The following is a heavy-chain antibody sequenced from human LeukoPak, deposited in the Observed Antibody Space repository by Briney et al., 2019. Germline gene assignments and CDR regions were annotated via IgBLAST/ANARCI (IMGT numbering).Heavy chain of an antibody. CDR2: ISSSGSTI. J-gene: IGHJ6*03. CDR1: GFTFSDYY. V-gene: IGHV3-11*04. CDR3: ARDGYYDFWSGYYSHYYYYMDV. D-gene: IGHD3-3*01. Sequence: PVGSLRLSCAASGFTFSDYYMSWIRQAPGKGLEWVSYISSSGSTIYYADSVKGRFTISRDNAKNSLYLQMNSLRAEDTAVYYCARDGYYDFWSGYYSHYYYYMDVWGKGTTVTVSS.